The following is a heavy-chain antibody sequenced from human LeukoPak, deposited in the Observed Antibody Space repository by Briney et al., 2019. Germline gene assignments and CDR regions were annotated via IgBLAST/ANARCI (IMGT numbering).Heavy chain of an antibody. V-gene: IGHV4-39*07. D-gene: IGHD6-13*01. J-gene: IGHJ4*02. CDR3: AREYRRRWLDY. Sequence: SETLSLTCTVSGGSISSSSYYWGWIRQPPGKGLEWIGSIYYSGSTYYNPSLKSRVTISVDTSKNPFSLKLISVTAAGTAGYYLAREYRRRWLDYWGQGTLVTVSS. CDR2: IYYSGST. CDR1: GGSISSSSYY.